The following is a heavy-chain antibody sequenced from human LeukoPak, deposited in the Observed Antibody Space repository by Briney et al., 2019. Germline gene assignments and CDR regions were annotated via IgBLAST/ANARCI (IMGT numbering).Heavy chain of an antibody. J-gene: IGHJ4*02. D-gene: IGHD2-15*01. CDR3: ARESPDIVVVVAAIPYYFDY. CDR1: GGSISGDY. Sequence: SETLSLTCTVSGGSISGDYWSWIRQPAGTGLEWIGRIYTSGSTNYNPSLKSRVTISVDTSKNQFSLKLSSVTAADTAVYYCARESPDIVVVVAAIPYYFDYWGQGTLVTVSS. CDR2: IYTSGST. V-gene: IGHV4-4*07.